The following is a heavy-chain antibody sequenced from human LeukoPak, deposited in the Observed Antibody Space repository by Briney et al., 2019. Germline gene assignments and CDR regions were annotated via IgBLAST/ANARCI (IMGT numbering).Heavy chain of an antibody. J-gene: IGHJ3*01. CDR2: FDPEDGET. V-gene: IGHV1-24*01. D-gene: IGHD2-2*01. Sequence: ASVNVSCKVSGYTLTELSMHWVRQAPGKGLEWMGGFDPEDGETIYAQKFQGRVTMTEDTSTDTAYMELSSLRSEDTAVYYCATESRWGYQLLLGGWGQGTMVTVSS. CDR1: GYTLTELS. CDR3: ATESRWGYQLLLGG.